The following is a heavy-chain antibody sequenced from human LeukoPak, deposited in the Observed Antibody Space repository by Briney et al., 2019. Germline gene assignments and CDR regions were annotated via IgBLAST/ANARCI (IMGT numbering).Heavy chain of an antibody. CDR2: INSKANSYST. D-gene: IGHD3/OR15-3a*01. CDR1: GFTFSSSA. CDR3: IILIFGY. V-gene: IGHV3-73*01. J-gene: IGHJ4*02. Sequence: GGSLRLTCAASGFTFSSSAMHWVRQAPGKGLEWVGCINSKANSYSTADGESVKCMFISSRDDSQITTDLQMNSLKTEDTAVYYCIILIFGYWGQGTLVTVAS.